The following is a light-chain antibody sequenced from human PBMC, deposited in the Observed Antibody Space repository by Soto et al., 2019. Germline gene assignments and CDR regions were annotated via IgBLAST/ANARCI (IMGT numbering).Light chain of an antibody. CDR3: QQSYS. Sequence: DIQMTPSPSSLSASVGDRVTITCRASQSISSYLNWYQQKPGKAPQLLIYAASSLQSGVPSRFSGSGSGTDFTLTISSLQPEDFATYYCQQSYSFGPGTKVDIK. J-gene: IGKJ3*01. V-gene: IGKV1-39*01. CDR1: QSISSY. CDR2: AAS.